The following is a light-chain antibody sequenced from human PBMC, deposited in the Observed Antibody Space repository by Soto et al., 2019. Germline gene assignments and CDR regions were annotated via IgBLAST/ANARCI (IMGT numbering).Light chain of an antibody. V-gene: IGKV1-27*01. J-gene: IGKJ5*01. CDR3: QKYNSAPTT. CDR2: ATS. CDR1: QGINNY. Sequence: DIQMTQTPSSLSASVGDRVTITCRASQGINNYLAWYQLKPGKPPKLLIFATSTLQSGVSSRFSGSGSGTDFTLTISSLQPEDVATYYCQKYNSAPTTFGQGTRLEI.